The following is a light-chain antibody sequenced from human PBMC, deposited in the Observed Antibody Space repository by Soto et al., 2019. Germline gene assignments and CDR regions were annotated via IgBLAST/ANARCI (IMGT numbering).Light chain of an antibody. CDR1: QSVSSSY. J-gene: IGKJ2*01. CDR3: XXXXRSPLYT. CDR2: GAS. V-gene: IGKV3-20*01. Sequence: IVLTQSPGTLSLSPGERATLSCRASQSVSSSYLAWYQQKPGQAPRLLIYGASSRATGIPDRFSGSGSGTDFTLTISRLEPEXXXXXXXXXXXRSPLYTFGQGTKLEIK.